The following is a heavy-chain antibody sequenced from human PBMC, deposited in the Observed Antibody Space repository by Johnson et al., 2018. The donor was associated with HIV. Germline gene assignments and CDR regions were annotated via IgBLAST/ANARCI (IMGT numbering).Heavy chain of an antibody. Sequence: VQLVESGGGLVQPGGSLRLSCAASGFTFNSYAMNWVRQAPGKGLEYVSAISSNGGSTYYANSVKGRFTISRDNSKNTLYLQMGSLRDEDMAVYYCARVTGTANAFDIWGQGTMVTVSS. V-gene: IGHV3-64*01. CDR3: ARVTGTANAFDI. D-gene: IGHD1-14*01. CDR2: ISSNGGST. CDR1: GFTFNSYA. J-gene: IGHJ3*02.